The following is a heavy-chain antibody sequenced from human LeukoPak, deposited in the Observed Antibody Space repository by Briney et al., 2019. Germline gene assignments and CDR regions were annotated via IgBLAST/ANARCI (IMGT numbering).Heavy chain of an antibody. CDR3: ARDRSYYDILTGYLDY. CDR2: ISSSSSTI. D-gene: IGHD3-9*01. V-gene: IGHV3-48*02. CDR1: GFTFSSYS. J-gene: IGHJ4*02. Sequence: GGSLRLSCAASGFTFSSYSMNWVRQAPGKGLEWVSYISSSSSTIYYADSVKGRFTISRDNAKNSLYPQMNSLRDEDTAVYYCARDRSYYDILTGYLDYWGQGTLVTVSS.